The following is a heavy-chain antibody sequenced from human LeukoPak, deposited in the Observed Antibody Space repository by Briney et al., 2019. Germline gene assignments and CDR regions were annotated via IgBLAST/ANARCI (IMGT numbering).Heavy chain of an antibody. Sequence: SETLSLTCTVSGGSTSSSSYYWGWIREPPGKGLEWIGGIYYSGSTHYNPSPKSRVTLSVYTSKNKFSLKLSSLTAPGTAVYYCARANRYSSGWYAYYMDLWGKGTTVTVSS. CDR3: ARANRYSSGWYAYYMDL. D-gene: IGHD6-19*01. V-gene: IGHV4-39*07. CDR2: IYYSGST. CDR1: GGSTSSSSYY. J-gene: IGHJ6*03.